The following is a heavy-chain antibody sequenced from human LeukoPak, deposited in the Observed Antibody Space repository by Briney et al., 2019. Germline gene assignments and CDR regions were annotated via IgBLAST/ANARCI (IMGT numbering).Heavy chain of an antibody. D-gene: IGHD3-9*01. J-gene: IGHJ4*02. CDR2: ISGSDVST. Sequence: GGSLRLSCAASGFTFSSYAMGWVRQAPGKGLGWVSAISGSDVSTYYADSVKGRFTISRDNSKSTLYLQMNSLRAEDTAVYYCARTRVLRYFDWLLFDSWGQGTLVTVSS. CDR1: GFTFSSYA. CDR3: ARTRVLRYFDWLLFDS. V-gene: IGHV3-23*01.